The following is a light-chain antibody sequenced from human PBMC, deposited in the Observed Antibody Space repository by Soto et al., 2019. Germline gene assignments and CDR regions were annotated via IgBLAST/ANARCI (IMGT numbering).Light chain of an antibody. V-gene: IGKV4-1*01. CDR3: QQYYNTPLT. J-gene: IGKJ4*01. Sequence: EIVVTHSPDSLAVSLGEGAAINCKSSQSILYSSNNKNYLAWYQQKPRQPPKLLIYWASTRESGVPDRFSGSGSGTDFTLTISSLQAEDVAVYYCQQYYNTPLTFGGGTKVDI. CDR2: WAS. CDR1: QSILYSSNNKNY.